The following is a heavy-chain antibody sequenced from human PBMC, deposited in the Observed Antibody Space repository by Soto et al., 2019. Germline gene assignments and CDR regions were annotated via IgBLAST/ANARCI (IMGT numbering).Heavy chain of an antibody. CDR3: ARHDYGGFGL. J-gene: IGHJ4*02. D-gene: IGHD4-17*01. CDR1: GGSISRSSYY. Sequence: QLQLQESGPGLVKPSETLSLTCTVSGGSISRSSYYWGWIRQPPGKGLEWIASIYYSGSTYYNPSLKSRVTISVDTSKNQFSLKLSSVTAADTAVYYCARHDYGGFGLWGQGTLVTVSS. CDR2: IYYSGST. V-gene: IGHV4-39*01.